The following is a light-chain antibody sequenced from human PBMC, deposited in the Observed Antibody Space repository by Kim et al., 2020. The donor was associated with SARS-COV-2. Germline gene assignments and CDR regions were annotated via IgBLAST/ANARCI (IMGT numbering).Light chain of an antibody. CDR2: GAA. CDR3: LQHKTDPVT. CDR1: QDIRND. Sequence: ASVGDRVTITCRASQDIRNDLGWYTQNPGRAPKRLIDGAASLQSGVPSRFSGSGSVTEFTITISGLQPEECATYFCLQHKTDPVTFARGTRREI. J-gene: IGKJ5*01. V-gene: IGKV1-17*01.